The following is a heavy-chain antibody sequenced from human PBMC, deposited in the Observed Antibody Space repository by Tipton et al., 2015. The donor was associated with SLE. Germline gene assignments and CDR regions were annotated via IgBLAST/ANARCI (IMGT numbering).Heavy chain of an antibody. CDR1: GGSFTGYY. CDR3: ARSTTIAVAGT. D-gene: IGHD6-19*01. V-gene: IGHV4-34*01. J-gene: IGHJ4*02. Sequence: TLSLTCAVYGGSFTGYYWSWIRQPPGKGLEWIGEINHSGSTNYNPSLKSRVTISVDTSKNQFSPKLSSVTAADTAVYYCARSTTIAVAGTWGQGTLVTVSS. CDR2: INHSGST.